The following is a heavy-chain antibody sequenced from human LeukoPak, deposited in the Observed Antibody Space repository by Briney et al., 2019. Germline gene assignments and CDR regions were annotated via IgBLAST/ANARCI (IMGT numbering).Heavy chain of an antibody. CDR1: GFTFSSYE. CDR3: ARGLVGNGDPGLTFDY. Sequence: PGGSLRLSCAASGFTFSSYEMNWVRQAPGKGLEWVSYISSSGSTIYYADSVKGRFTISRDNAKNSLYLQMNSLRAEDTAVYYCARGLVGNGDPGLTFDYWGQGTLVTVSS. CDR2: ISSSGSTI. D-gene: IGHD4-17*01. V-gene: IGHV3-48*03. J-gene: IGHJ4*02.